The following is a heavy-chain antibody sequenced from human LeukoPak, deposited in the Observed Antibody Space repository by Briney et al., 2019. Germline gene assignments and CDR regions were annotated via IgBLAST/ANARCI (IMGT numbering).Heavy chain of an antibody. D-gene: IGHD2-2*01. J-gene: IGHJ3*02. CDR3: ARVLIPIVVVPAATFFDI. CDR2: IIPIFGTA. CDR1: GGTFSSYA. Sequence: SVKVSCKASGGTFSSYAISWVRQAPGQGLEWMGGIIPIFGTANYAQKFQGRVTITADESTSTAYMQLSSLRSEDTAVYYCARVLIPIVVVPAATFFDIWGQGTMVTVSS. V-gene: IGHV1-69*01.